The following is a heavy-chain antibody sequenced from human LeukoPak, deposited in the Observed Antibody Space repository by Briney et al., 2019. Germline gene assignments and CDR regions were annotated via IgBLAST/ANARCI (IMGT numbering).Heavy chain of an antibody. D-gene: IGHD3-16*01. V-gene: IGHV5-51*01. J-gene: IGHJ6*03. Sequence: GESLKISCKISGYKLTNNWIGWVRQMPGKGLEWMGIIYPGDSDTRYSPSFQGQVTISADKSISTAYLQWSSLKASDTAMYYCARHLGPRYYYYVDVWGKGTTVTVSS. CDR2: IYPGDSDT. CDR1: GYKLTNNW. CDR3: ARHLGPRYYYYVDV.